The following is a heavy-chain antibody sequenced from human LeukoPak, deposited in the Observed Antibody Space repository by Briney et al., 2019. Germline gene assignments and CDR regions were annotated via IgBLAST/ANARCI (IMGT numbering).Heavy chain of an antibody. CDR3: ARQNSGAGEYDY. CDR2: INPNSGGT. V-gene: IGHV1-2*02. CDR1: GYTFTGYY. D-gene: IGHD3-10*01. Sequence: EASVKVSCKASGYTFTGYYMHWVRQASGQGLEWMAWINPNSGGTNYAQKFQGRVTMTRDTSISTAYMELSRLRSDDTAVYYCARQNSGAGEYDYWGQGTLVTVSS. J-gene: IGHJ4*02.